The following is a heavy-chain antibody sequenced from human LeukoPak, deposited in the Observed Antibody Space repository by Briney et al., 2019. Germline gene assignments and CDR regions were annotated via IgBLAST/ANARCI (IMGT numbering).Heavy chain of an antibody. V-gene: IGHV3-48*01. CDR1: GFTFDDYG. D-gene: IGHD1-1*01. Sequence: GGSLRLSCAASGFTFDDYGMNWVRQAPGKGLEWVSYISSSSSTIYYADSVKGRFTISRDNAKNSLYLQMNSLRAEDTAVYYCARGRTGTSDYWGQGTLVTVSS. J-gene: IGHJ4*02. CDR2: ISSSSSTI. CDR3: ARGRTGTSDY.